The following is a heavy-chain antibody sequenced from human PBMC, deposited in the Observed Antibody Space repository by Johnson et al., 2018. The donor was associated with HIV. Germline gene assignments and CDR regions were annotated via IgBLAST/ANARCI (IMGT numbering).Heavy chain of an antibody. Sequence: VQLVESGGGLVQPGGSLRLSCAASGFTFSSYDMHWVRQATGKGLEWVSAIGTAGDTYYPGSVKGRFTISRENAKNSLYLQMNSLRAGDTAVYYCARGFEVAAGWGAFDIWGQGTMVTVSS. D-gene: IGHD6-13*01. V-gene: IGHV3-13*01. CDR1: GFTFSSYD. CDR3: ARGFEVAAGWGAFDI. J-gene: IGHJ3*02. CDR2: IGTAGDT.